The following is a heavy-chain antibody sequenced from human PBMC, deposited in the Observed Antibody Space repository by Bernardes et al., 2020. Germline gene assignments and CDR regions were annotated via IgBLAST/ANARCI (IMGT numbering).Heavy chain of an antibody. CDR3: VRDVGVVASNLFDS. D-gene: IGHD2-21*02. Sequence: ASVKVSCKTSGYTLTNFGISWVRQAPGQGLEWMAWISAYNGNTHSTQKVQGRVILTMDASTSTAYMELRSLRSDDTAIYYCVRDVGVVASNLFDSWGQGTQVTVSS. CDR2: ISAYNGNT. J-gene: IGHJ4*02. V-gene: IGHV1-18*01. CDR1: GYTLTNFG.